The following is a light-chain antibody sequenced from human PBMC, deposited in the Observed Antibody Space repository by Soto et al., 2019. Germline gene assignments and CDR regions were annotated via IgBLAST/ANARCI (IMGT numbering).Light chain of an antibody. CDR3: QVWDSSSV. J-gene: IGLJ2*01. V-gene: IGLV3-21*04. CDR2: YDS. Sequence: SYELTQPPSVSVAPGKTARITCGGNNIGSKSVHWYQQKTGQAPVLVIYYDSDRPSGIPERFSGSNSGNTATLTISRVEAGDEADYYCQVWDSSSVFGGGTKLTVL. CDR1: NIGSKS.